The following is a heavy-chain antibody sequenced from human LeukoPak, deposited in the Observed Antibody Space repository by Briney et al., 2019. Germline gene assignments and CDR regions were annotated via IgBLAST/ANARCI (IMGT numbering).Heavy chain of an antibody. Sequence: GGSLRLSCAASGFIFSNYWMTWVRQAPGKGLEWVANIKQDGSDKHYVDSVKGRFTISRDNAKNSLYLQVNSLRAEDTAVYYCARDTIPDYWGQGTLVTVSS. CDR3: ARDTIPDY. V-gene: IGHV3-7*01. J-gene: IGHJ4*02. D-gene: IGHD2-2*01. CDR2: IKQDGSDK. CDR1: GFIFSNYW.